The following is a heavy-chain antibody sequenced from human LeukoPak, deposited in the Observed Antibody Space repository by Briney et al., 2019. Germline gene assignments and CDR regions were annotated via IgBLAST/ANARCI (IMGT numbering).Heavy chain of an antibody. Sequence: PGGSLRLSSAASGFTFSSYSMHWVRQAPGKGLEWVAVISYDGINKYYADSVKGRFTISRDNSKNTLYLQMNSLRTEDTAVYYCARDPLDSSGLMNWFDPWGQGTLVTVSS. J-gene: IGHJ5*02. V-gene: IGHV3-30-3*01. D-gene: IGHD3-22*01. CDR2: ISYDGINK. CDR3: ARDPLDSSGLMNWFDP. CDR1: GFTFSSYS.